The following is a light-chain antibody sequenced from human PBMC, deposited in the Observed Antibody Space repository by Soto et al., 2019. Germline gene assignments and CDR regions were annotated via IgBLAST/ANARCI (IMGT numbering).Light chain of an antibody. J-gene: IGKJ1*01. CDR3: QHYSSYSEA. Sequence: EIQMTQSPSTLSASVGDRVPIPFRASQSISSWLAWYQQKXGKAPKLLXYKASTXXSGVPSRFRGSGSGTEFPLTISNLKPDDFATYYCQHYSSYSEAFGQGTKVDIK. CDR2: KAS. V-gene: IGKV1-5*03. CDR1: QSISSW.